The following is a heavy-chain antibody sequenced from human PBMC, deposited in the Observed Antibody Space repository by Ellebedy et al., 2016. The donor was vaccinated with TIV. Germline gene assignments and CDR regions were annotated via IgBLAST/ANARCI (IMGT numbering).Heavy chain of an antibody. Sequence: SETLSLTXTVSGGSISSSSYYWGWIRQPPGKGLEWIGSIYYSGSTYYNPSLKSRVTISVDTSKNQFSLKLSSVTAADTAVYYCARHKAGDSSGYYYYYYGMDVWGQGTTVTVSS. J-gene: IGHJ6*02. D-gene: IGHD3-22*01. CDR1: GGSISSSSYY. CDR3: ARHKAGDSSGYYYYYYGMDV. CDR2: IYYSGST. V-gene: IGHV4-39*01.